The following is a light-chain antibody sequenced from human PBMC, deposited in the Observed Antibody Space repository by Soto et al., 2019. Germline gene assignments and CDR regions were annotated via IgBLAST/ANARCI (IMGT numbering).Light chain of an antibody. CDR3: QQYNVSPYT. Sequence: EIVLTQSPATLSLSPGDRATLSCEASQAVSNSYLAWFQQKPGQAPRLLIYGASTRATGIPDRLSGSGSGTVFTLTISRLEAEDFAVFYCQQYNVSPYTFGQGTKVDIK. CDR2: GAS. J-gene: IGKJ2*01. CDR1: QAVSNSY. V-gene: IGKV3-20*01.